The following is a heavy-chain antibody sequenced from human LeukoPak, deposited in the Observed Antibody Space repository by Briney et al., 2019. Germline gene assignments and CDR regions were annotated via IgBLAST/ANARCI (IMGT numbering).Heavy chain of an antibody. J-gene: IGHJ4*02. CDR3: AKDARRTSGWYFFDY. CDR1: GFAFSSQA. V-gene: IGHV3-23*01. CDR2: ISDSGSII. Sequence: GGSLRLSCAASGFAFSSQAMGWVRQAPGKGPEWVSVISDSGSIIYYADSVKGRFTISRDNSKNTLFLQMNSLRADDTAVYYCAKDARRTSGWYFFDYWGQGTLVTVSS. D-gene: IGHD6-19*01.